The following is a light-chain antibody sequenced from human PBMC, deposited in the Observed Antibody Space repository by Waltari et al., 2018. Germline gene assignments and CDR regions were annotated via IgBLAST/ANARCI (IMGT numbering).Light chain of an antibody. CDR2: WGS. J-gene: IGKJ2*01. CDR1: RSILSTSDNKNH. Sequence: DIYMTQSPDSPALYLCQRDTTNFKSGRSILSTSDNKNHLAWYQQRPGQPPKMLIYWGSTRISGVPDRFSGSGSGTDFTLTISSLQAEDEAIYFCQQYYGYPPSFGQGTNVQIK. V-gene: IGKV4-1*01. CDR3: QQYYGYPPS.